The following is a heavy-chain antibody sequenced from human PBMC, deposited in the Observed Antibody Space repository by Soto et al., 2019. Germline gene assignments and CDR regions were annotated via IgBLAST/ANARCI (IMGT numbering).Heavy chain of an antibody. V-gene: IGHV4-31*03. D-gene: IGHD1-7*01. CDR2: IYYSGST. CDR1: GGSISSGGYY. CDR3: ARAGPLTGTTLYYYYYGMDV. Sequence: PSETLSLTCTVSGGSISSGGYYWSWIRQHPAKCSEWIGYIYYSGSTYYNPSLKSRVTISVDTSKNQFSLKLSSVTAADTAVYYCARAGPLTGTTLYYYYYGMDVWGQGTTVTVSS. J-gene: IGHJ6*02.